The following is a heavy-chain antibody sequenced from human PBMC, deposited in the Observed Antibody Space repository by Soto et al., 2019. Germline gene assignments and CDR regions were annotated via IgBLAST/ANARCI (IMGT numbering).Heavy chain of an antibody. CDR2: ISYDGSQK. V-gene: IGHV3-30*04. Sequence: QVKLVESGGGMVQPGRSLRLTCAAIGFTFSDYSMHWVRQAPGKGLEWVSIISYDGSQKYSADSVRGRFTISRDNSKNTLYLQMNTLRAEDTAMYFCASSKSSSWHNFDYWGQGTLVTVSS. CDR3: ASSKSSSWHNFDY. CDR1: GFTFSDYS. J-gene: IGHJ4*02. D-gene: IGHD6-19*01.